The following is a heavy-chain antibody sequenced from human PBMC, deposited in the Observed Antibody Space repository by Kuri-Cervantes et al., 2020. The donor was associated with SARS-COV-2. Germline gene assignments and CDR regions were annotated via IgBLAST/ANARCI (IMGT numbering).Heavy chain of an antibody. J-gene: IGHJ4*02. CDR1: GYTFTSYG. D-gene: IGHD6-13*01. CDR3: ARVPIAAAGGQDPPPFDY. V-gene: IGHV1-18*01. CDR2: ISAYNGNT. Sequence: ASVKVSCKASGYTFTSYGISWVRQAPGQGLEWMGWISAYNGNTNYAQKLQGRVTMTTDTSTSTAYMELRSLRSDDTAVYYCARVPIAAAGGQDPPPFDYWGQGTLVTVSS.